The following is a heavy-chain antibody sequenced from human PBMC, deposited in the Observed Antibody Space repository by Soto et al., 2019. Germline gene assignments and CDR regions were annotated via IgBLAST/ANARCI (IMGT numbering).Heavy chain of an antibody. Sequence: ASVKVSCRASGYTFTGYYMHWVRQAPGQGLEWMGWINPNSGGTNYAQKFQGWVTMTRDTSISTAYMELSRLRSDDTAVYYCARGEQQLDDNWFDPWGQGTLVTVSS. J-gene: IGHJ5*02. V-gene: IGHV1-2*04. CDR1: GYTFTGYY. CDR2: INPNSGGT. D-gene: IGHD6-13*01. CDR3: ARGEQQLDDNWFDP.